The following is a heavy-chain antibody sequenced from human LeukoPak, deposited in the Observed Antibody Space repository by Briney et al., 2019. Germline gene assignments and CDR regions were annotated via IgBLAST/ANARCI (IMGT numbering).Heavy chain of an antibody. CDR3: TRVVLVGTTYSYFDY. CDR1: GLTFSDHY. Sequence: GGSLRLSCAASGLTFSDHYMDWVRQAPGKGLEWVGRTRKKTNSYTTEYAASVKGRFTISRDDSKNSLHLQMNSLKAEDTAVYYCTRVVLVGTTYSYFDYWGQGTLVTVSS. D-gene: IGHD1-26*01. V-gene: IGHV3-72*01. CDR2: TRKKTNSYTT. J-gene: IGHJ4*02.